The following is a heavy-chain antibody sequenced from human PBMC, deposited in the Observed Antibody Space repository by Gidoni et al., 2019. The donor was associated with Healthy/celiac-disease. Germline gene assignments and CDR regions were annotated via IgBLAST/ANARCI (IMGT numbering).Heavy chain of an antibody. CDR3: AKDIVGVGLDSIDY. CDR2: ISWKSGSI. J-gene: IGHJ4*02. Sequence: EVQLVESGGGLVQPGRSLRLSCAASGFTFDDYAMQWVRQAPGKGLEWVSGISWKSGSIGYADSVKGRFTISRDNAKNSLYLQMNSLRAEDTALYYCAKDIVGVGLDSIDYWGQGTLVTVSS. CDR1: GFTFDDYA. D-gene: IGHD2-21*01. V-gene: IGHV3-9*01.